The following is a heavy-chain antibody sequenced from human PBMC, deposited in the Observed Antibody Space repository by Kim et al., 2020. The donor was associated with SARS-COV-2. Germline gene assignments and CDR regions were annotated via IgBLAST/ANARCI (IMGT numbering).Heavy chain of an antibody. CDR2: IWYDGSNK. CDR1: GFTFSSYG. J-gene: IGHJ6*02. Sequence: GGSLRLSCAASGFTFSSYGMHWVRQAPGKGLEWVAVIWYDGSNKYYADSVKGRFTISRDNSKNTLYLQMSSLRAEDTAVYYCARNLGVRGVMGGLYGMDVWGQGTTVTVSS. CDR3: ARNLGVRGVMGGLYGMDV. V-gene: IGHV3-33*01. D-gene: IGHD3-10*01.